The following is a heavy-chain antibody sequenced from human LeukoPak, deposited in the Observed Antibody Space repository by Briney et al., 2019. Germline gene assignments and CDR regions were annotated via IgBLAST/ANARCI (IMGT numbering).Heavy chain of an antibody. Sequence: GGSLRLSCAASGFSFSNYWMHWVRQAPGKGLVRVSRINTDGSSTNYADSVKGRFTISRDNAKNTVYLQMNGLRAEDAAVYYCANGAFRLYYIDVWGKGTTVTVSS. CDR2: INTDGSST. D-gene: IGHD3-16*01. V-gene: IGHV3-74*01. CDR1: GFSFSNYW. CDR3: ANGAFRLYYIDV. J-gene: IGHJ6*03.